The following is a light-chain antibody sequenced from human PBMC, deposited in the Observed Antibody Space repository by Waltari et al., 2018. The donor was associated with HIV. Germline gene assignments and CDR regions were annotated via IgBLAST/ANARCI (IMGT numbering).Light chain of an antibody. CDR1: SSDVGNYNR. CDR3: SSYTSSNTFVV. CDR2: EVS. J-gene: IGLJ2*01. V-gene: IGLV2-18*02. Sequence: QSALTQPPSVSGSPGQSVTISCTGTSSDVGNYNRVSWYQQPPGSAPQLMIYEVSNRPSGVPRRFSGSKSGNTASLTISGLQAEDEADYYCSSYTSSNTFVVFGGGTKLTVL.